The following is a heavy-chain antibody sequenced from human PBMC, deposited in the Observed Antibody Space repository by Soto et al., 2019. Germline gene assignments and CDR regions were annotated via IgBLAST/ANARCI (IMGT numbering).Heavy chain of an antibody. J-gene: IGHJ3*02. CDR3: ARSLGDYDAFDI. V-gene: IGHV1-18*01. CDR1: GYTFTSYG. CDR2: ISAYNGNT. D-gene: IGHD4-17*01. Sequence: ASVKVSCKASGYTFTSYGISWVRQAPGQGLEWMGWISAYNGNTNYAQKLQGRVTMTTDTSTSTACMELRSLRSDDTAVYYCARSLGDYDAFDIWGQGTMVTVSS.